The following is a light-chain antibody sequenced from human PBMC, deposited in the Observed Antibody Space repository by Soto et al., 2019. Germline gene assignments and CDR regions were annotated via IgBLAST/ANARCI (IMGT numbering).Light chain of an antibody. CDR1: QGIRNW. J-gene: IGKJ1*01. CDR3: QQYNSHSET. V-gene: IGKV1-5*03. Sequence: DIQMTQAPSTRAASVGGRGTITVRANQGIRNWLAWYQQKPGKAPKLLIHQASTIQSGVPSRFSGSGSGTEFTLNISSLQPDDFATYYCQQYNSHSETFGQGTKV. CDR2: QAS.